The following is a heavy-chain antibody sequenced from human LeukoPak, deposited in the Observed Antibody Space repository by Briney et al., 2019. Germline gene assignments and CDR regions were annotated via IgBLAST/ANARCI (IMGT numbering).Heavy chain of an antibody. CDR2: IYYSGST. J-gene: IGHJ6*03. Sequence: SETLSLTCTVSGGSISSYYWSWIRQPPGKGLEWIGYIYYSGSTNYNPSLKSRVTISVDTSKNQFSLKLSSVTPEDTAVYYCARWLNGYYYMDVWGKGTTVTVSS. D-gene: IGHD1-1*01. CDR3: ARWLNGYYYMDV. V-gene: IGHV4-59*12. CDR1: GGSISSYY.